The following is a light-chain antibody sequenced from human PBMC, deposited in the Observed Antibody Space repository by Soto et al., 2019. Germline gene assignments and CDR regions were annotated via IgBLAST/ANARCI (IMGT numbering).Light chain of an antibody. CDR1: SSDVGGYNY. CDR3: SSYTSSSTFYV. Sequence: QSVLTQPASVSGSAGQSITISCTGTSSDVGGYNYVSWYQQHPGKAPKLMIHEVSNRPSGVSNRFSGSKSGNTASLTISGLXAEDEADYYFSSYTSSSTFYVFGTGTKVTV. CDR2: EVS. V-gene: IGLV2-14*01. J-gene: IGLJ1*01.